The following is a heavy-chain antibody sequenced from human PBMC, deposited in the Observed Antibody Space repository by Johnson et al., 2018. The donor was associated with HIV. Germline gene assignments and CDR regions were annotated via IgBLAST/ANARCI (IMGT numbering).Heavy chain of an antibody. J-gene: IGHJ3*02. V-gene: IGHV3-33*06. CDR1: GFTFSSYG. CDR3: AKQLYDLNYDFWSGYPI. CDR2: IWYDGSNK. Sequence: QVQLVESGGGVVQPGRSLRLSCAASGFTFSSYGMHWVRQAPGKGLEWVAVIWYDGSNKYYADSVKGRFTIPRDNSKNTLYLQMNSLRAEDTAVYYCAKQLYDLNYDFWSGYPIWGQGTMVTVSS. D-gene: IGHD3-3*01.